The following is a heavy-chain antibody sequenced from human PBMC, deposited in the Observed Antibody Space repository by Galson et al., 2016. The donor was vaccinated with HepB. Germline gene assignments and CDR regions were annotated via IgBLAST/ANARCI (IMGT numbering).Heavy chain of an antibody. CDR1: RFTFSTYG. CDR2: ISFAGTNE. V-gene: IGHV3-30*18. D-gene: IGHD2-15*01. Sequence: SLRLSCAASRFTFSTYGMHWVRQAPGKGLEWVAVISFAGTNEYYADSVKGRFTISRDNSKNTLYLQMNSLRAEDTAVYYCANDIYRYCSGGSCHLFDFWGLGILVTLSP. CDR3: ANDIYRYCSGGSCHLFDF. J-gene: IGHJ4*02.